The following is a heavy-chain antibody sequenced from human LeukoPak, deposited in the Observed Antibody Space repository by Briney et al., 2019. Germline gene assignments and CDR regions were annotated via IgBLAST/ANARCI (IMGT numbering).Heavy chain of an antibody. V-gene: IGHV3-23*01. Sequence: GGSLRLSCAASGFTFSSYAMSWVRQAPGKGLEWVSAISGSGGSTYYADSVKGRFTISRDNSKNTLYLQMNSLRAEDTAVYYCAKALTYMVRGVIDGFDYWGQGTLVTVSS. CDR3: AKALTYMVRGVIDGFDY. CDR1: GFTFSSYA. J-gene: IGHJ4*02. D-gene: IGHD3-10*01. CDR2: ISGSGGST.